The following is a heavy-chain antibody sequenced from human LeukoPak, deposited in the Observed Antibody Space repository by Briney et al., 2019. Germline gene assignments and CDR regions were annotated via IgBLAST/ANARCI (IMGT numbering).Heavy chain of an antibody. CDR1: GGSIGSSSYY. CDR3: ARLVDSSGYYDGTFDY. J-gene: IGHJ4*02. D-gene: IGHD3-22*01. V-gene: IGHV4-39*01. CDR2: IYYSGNT. Sequence: PSETLSLTCTVSGGSIGSSSYYWGWIRQPPGQGLEWIGSIYYSGNTYYNPSLKSRVTISVDTSKNQFSLKLSSVTAADTAVYYCARLVDSSGYYDGTFDYWGQGTLVTVSS.